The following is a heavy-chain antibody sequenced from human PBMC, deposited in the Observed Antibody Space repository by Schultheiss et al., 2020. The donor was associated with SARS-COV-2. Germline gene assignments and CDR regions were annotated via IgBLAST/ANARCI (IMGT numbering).Heavy chain of an antibody. Sequence: GGSLRLSCAASGFTFSSYAMHWVRQAPGKGLEWVAVISYDGSNKYYADSVKGRFTISRDNSKNRLYLQMNSLRVEDTAVYYCARGTNCGGDCYRGPFDYWGQGTLVTVSS. J-gene: IGHJ4*02. CDR1: GFTFSSYA. D-gene: IGHD2-21*01. CDR2: ISYDGSNK. V-gene: IGHV3-30-3*01. CDR3: ARGTNCGGDCYRGPFDY.